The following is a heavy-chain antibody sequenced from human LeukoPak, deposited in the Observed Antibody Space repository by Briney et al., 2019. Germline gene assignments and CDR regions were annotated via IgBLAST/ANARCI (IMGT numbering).Heavy chain of an antibody. CDR3: TKGRGI. J-gene: IGHJ4*02. CDR2: LYTSGSM. Sequence: SSETLSLTCTVSGGSISSYYWSWIRQPAGKGLEWIGHLYTSGSMSYNPSLKSRVTISVDTSKNQFSLKLTSVTAADTAVYYCTKGRGIWGQGTLVTVSS. CDR1: GGSISSYY. V-gene: IGHV4-4*07. D-gene: IGHD3-10*01.